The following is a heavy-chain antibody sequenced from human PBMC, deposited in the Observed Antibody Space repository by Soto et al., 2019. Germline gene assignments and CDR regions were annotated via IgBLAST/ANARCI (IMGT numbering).Heavy chain of an antibody. CDR2: IYPGDSDT. CDR1: GYSFTSYW. V-gene: IGHV5-51*01. D-gene: IGHD6-13*01. CDR3: ARPLRMTTRAAAGHFGFDY. Sequence: GESLKISCKGSGYSFTSYWIGWVRQMPGKGLEWMGIIYPGDSDTRYSPSFQGQVTISADKSISTAYLQWSSLKASDTAMYYCARPLRMTTRAAAGHFGFDYWGQGTLVTVSS. J-gene: IGHJ4*02.